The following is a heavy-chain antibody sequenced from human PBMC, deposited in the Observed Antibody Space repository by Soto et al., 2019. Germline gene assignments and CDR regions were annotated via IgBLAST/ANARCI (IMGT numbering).Heavy chain of an antibody. D-gene: IGHD2-2*01. CDR2: IWYDGSNK. V-gene: IGHV3-33*01. Sequence: PGCSPKLSCAASGFSVSIYGMHGARKAPGKGLEWVAVIWYDGSNKYYADSVKGRFTISRDNSKNTLYLQMNSLRAEDTAVYYCARGNRCSSTSCYGLTVYYYYYYYMDVWGKGTTVTVSS. CDR3: ARGNRCSSTSCYGLTVYYYYYYYMDV. CDR1: GFSVSIYG. J-gene: IGHJ6*03.